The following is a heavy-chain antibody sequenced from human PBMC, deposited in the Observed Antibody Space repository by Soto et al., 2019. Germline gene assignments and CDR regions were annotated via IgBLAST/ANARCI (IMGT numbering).Heavy chain of an antibody. CDR1: GYIFTTYS. CDR3: TRGQYFDY. J-gene: IGHJ4*02. Sequence: QVQLVQSGAEVKKPGASVKVSCKGSGYIFTTYSISWVRQAPGQGLEWMGGISSYSGNINFAQKRLGRVTITTDTSTSTAYMELRGLVSDDTAVYYCTRGQYFDYWGQGTLVTVSS. CDR2: ISSYSGNI. V-gene: IGHV1-18*04.